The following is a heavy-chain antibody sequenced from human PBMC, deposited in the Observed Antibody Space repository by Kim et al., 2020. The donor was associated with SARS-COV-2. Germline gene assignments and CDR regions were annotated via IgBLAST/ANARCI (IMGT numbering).Heavy chain of an antibody. D-gene: IGHD5-12*01. CDR2: IYYSGST. V-gene: IGHV4-39*01. Sequence: SETLSLTCTVSGGSISSSSYYWGWIRQPPGKGLEWIGSIYYSGSTYYNPSLKSRVTISVDTSKNQFSLKLSSVTAADTAVYYCARVATIGGSFDPWGQGT. J-gene: IGHJ5*02. CDR1: GGSISSSSYY. CDR3: ARVATIGGSFDP.